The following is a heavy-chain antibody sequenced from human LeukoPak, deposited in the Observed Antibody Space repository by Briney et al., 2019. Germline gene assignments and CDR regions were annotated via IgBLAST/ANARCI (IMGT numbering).Heavy chain of an antibody. Sequence: ASVKVSCKASGNTFTSYDINWVRQATGQGLEWMGWMNPNSGNTGYAQKFQGRVTITADESTSTAYMELSSLRSEDTAVYYCARGMSGSYMDYWGQGTLVTVSS. CDR2: MNPNSGNT. D-gene: IGHD1-26*01. CDR1: GNTFTSYD. CDR3: ARGMSGSYMDY. J-gene: IGHJ4*02. V-gene: IGHV1-8*03.